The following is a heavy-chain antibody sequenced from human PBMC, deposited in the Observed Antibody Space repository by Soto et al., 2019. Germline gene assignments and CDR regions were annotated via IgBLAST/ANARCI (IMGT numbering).Heavy chain of an antibody. CDR3: AKAAYYDFWSGPNFDY. D-gene: IGHD3-3*01. CDR1: GFAFSSYA. V-gene: IGHV3-23*01. J-gene: IGHJ4*02. CDR2: ISGSGGST. Sequence: GSLRLSCAASGFAFSSYAMSWVRQAPGKGLEWVSAISGSGGSTYYADSVKGRFTISRDNSKNTLYLQMNSLRAEDTAVYYCAKAAYYDFWSGPNFDYWGQGTLVTVSS.